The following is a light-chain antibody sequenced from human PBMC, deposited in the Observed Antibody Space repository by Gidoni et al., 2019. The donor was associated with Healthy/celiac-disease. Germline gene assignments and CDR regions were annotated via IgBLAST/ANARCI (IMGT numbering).Light chain of an antibody. CDR2: AAS. J-gene: IGKJ4*01. V-gene: IGKV1-9*01. CDR3: QQLNSYPHT. Sequence: DIQLTQSPSFLSASVGDRVTITCRASQGISSYLAGYQQKPGKAPTLLIYAASTLQSGVPSRFSGSGSGTEFTLTISSLQPDDFATYYCQQLNSYPHTFGGGTKVEIK. CDR1: QGISSY.